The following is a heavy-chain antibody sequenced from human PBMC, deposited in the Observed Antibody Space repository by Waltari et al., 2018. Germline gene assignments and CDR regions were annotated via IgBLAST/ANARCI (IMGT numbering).Heavy chain of an antibody. CDR1: GYSISSGYY. CDR2: IYHSGST. Sequence: QVQLQESGPGLVKPSETLSLTCAVSGYSISSGYYWGWIRQPPATGLEWIGSIYHSGSTYYNPSLKSRVTISVDTSKNQFSLKLSSVTAADTAVYYCARSPDILTGYYTYYFDYWGQGTLVTVSS. V-gene: IGHV4-38-2*01. CDR3: ARSPDILTGYYTYYFDY. J-gene: IGHJ4*02. D-gene: IGHD3-9*01.